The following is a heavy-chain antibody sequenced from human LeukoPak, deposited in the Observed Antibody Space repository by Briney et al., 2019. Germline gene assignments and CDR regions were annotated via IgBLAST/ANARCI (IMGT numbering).Heavy chain of an antibody. CDR2: IYHSGST. CDR3: ARGPPYYYGSGSYRLDY. V-gene: IGHV4-4*02. CDR1: GGSISSSNW. J-gene: IGHJ4*02. Sequence: SETLSLTCAVSGGSISSSNWWSWVRQPPGKGLEWIGEIYHSGSTNYNPSLKSRVTISVDKSKNQFSLKLSSVTAADTAVYYCARGPPYYYGSGSYRLDYWGQGTLVTVSS. D-gene: IGHD3-10*01.